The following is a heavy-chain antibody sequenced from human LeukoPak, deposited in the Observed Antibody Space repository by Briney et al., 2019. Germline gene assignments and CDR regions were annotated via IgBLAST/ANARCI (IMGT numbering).Heavy chain of an antibody. CDR3: TRAVGLGPGAHFDQ. Sequence: GGSLRLSCAASGFSFSRYYMSWVRQTPGKALEWISYIPTSGISVQYADSVRGRFTASRDDAKNSLHLQMDSLRVENTAVYYCTRAVGLGPGAHFDQWGQGALVIVSS. CDR1: GFSFSRYY. J-gene: IGHJ4*02. V-gene: IGHV3-11*01. D-gene: IGHD1-26*01. CDR2: IPTSGISV.